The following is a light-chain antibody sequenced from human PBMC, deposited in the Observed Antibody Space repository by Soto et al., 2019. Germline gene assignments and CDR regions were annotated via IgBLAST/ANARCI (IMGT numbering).Light chain of an antibody. V-gene: IGKV1-39*01. J-gene: IGKJ5*01. Sequence: DIQMTQSPASLSVSVGDGVTITCRASQSINNYLNWYLQRPGQAPKLLIRSASTLQRGVPSRFSGSGSRTEFTLTIADLQPDDFGTYYCQQSLTMPITFGHGTRLDIK. CDR3: QQSLTMPIT. CDR2: SAS. CDR1: QSINNY.